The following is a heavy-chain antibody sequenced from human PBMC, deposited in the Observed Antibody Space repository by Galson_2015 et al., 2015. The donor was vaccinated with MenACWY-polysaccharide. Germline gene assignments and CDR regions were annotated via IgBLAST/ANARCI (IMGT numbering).Heavy chain of an antibody. D-gene: IGHD1/OR15-1a*01. CDR3: AKWNKAWRAYEY. CDR1: GGSITTYY. Sequence: QVQLLESGPGLVKASETLSLTCTVSGGSITTYYWNWIRQPPGKGLEWIGYISYSGNTKYNPSLNSRVTMSVDASKNQFSLRLNSVTAADTAVYFCAKWNKAWRAYEYWGQVTLITVSS. CDR2: ISYSGNT. J-gene: IGHJ4*02. V-gene: IGHV4-59*01.